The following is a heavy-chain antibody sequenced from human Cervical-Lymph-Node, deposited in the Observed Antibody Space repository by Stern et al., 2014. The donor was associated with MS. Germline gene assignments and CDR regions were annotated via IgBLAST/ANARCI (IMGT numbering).Heavy chain of an antibody. CDR2: ISYGGSDK. Sequence: DQLVESGGGVVQPGRSLRLSCVASGFTFSNYAMHWVRQAPGKGLEWVAIISYGGSDKYYADSVKGRFTISRDNSKNTLYLQMNSLRAEDTAVYYCAREHYYDSTVYYPLFDCWGQGTLVTVSS. D-gene: IGHD3-22*01. V-gene: IGHV3-30-3*01. CDR3: AREHYYDSTVYYPLFDC. J-gene: IGHJ4*02. CDR1: GFTFSNYA.